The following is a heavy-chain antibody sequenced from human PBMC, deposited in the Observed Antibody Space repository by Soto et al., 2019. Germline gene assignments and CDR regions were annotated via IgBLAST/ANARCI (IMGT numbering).Heavy chain of an antibody. CDR1: GYTFTSYD. Sequence: ASVKVSCKASGYTFTSYDINWVRQATGQGLEWMGWMNPNSGNTGYAQKFQGRVTMTRNTSISTAYMELSSLRSEDTAVYYCARRAYPALRFLEWYPIDYWGQGTLVTVPQ. CDR2: MNPNSGNT. D-gene: IGHD3-3*01. CDR3: ARRAYPALRFLEWYPIDY. J-gene: IGHJ4*02. V-gene: IGHV1-8*01.